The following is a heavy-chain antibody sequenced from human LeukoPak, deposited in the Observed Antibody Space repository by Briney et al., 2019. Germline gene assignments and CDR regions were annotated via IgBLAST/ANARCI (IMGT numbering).Heavy chain of an antibody. D-gene: IGHD5-18*01. CDR3: ARNTWIQLINSFDP. CDR1: GDSVSRNSAA. Sequence: SQALSLTCAISGDSVSRNSAAWHCIRQSPSRGLECLGRTYYRSKWYNDYAVAVKSRITINPATSKNQFSLQLDSVTPEDTAVYSCARNTWIQLINSFDPWGQGTLVTVSS. CDR2: TYYRSKWYN. J-gene: IGHJ5*02. V-gene: IGHV6-1*01.